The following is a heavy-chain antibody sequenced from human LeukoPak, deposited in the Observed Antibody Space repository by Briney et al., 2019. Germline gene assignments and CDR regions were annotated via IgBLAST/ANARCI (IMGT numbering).Heavy chain of an antibody. Sequence: SVRVSCKASGGTFSIYAISWVRQAPGQGLEWMGRIIPILGIANYAQKFQGRVTITADKTTSTAYMELSSLRSEDTAVYYCARTPDIVVVPAAMGRFDPWGQGTLVTVSS. CDR3: ARTPDIVVVPAAMGRFDP. J-gene: IGHJ5*02. CDR1: GGTFSIYA. CDR2: IIPILGIA. V-gene: IGHV1-69*04. D-gene: IGHD2-2*01.